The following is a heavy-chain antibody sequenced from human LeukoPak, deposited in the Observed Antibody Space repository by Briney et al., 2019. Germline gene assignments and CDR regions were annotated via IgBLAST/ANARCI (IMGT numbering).Heavy chain of an antibody. Sequence: SETLSLTCTVSDGSINTANYYWGWLRQPPGKGLEWIGSIYYSETTYDNPSLKSRVTISIETSKNQFSLRLSSVTASDTAVYYCARQRADYYYYYVDVWGEGTTVAVS. J-gene: IGHJ6*03. CDR1: DGSINTANYY. V-gene: IGHV4-39*01. CDR3: ARQRADYYYYYVDV. CDR2: IYYSETT.